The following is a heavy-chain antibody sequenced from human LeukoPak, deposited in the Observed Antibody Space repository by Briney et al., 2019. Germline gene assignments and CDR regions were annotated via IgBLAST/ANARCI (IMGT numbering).Heavy chain of an antibody. Sequence: AAVKVSCKASGYTFTSYDFNGVRQATGQGVGGMGWINPNSSNTGYAQKVQGRVTMARDTSNSTAYMELNRLRADDTAVYYCAKLYDPVAATYVFDNWGQGTLVTVSS. CDR3: AKLYDPVAATYVFDN. CDR2: INPNSSNT. V-gene: IGHV1-8*01. CDR1: GYTFTSYD. D-gene: IGHD2-15*01. J-gene: IGHJ4*02.